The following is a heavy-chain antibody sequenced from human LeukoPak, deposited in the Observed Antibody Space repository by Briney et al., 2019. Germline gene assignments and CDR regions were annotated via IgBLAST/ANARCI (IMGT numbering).Heavy chain of an antibody. V-gene: IGHV4-59*11. Sequence: IPSGTLSLTCTVSGGSISSHYWSWIRQPPGKGLEWIGYIYYSGSTNYNPSLKSRVTISVDTSKNQFSLKLSSVTAADTAVYYCARESSSSYFDYWGQGTLVTVSS. J-gene: IGHJ4*02. CDR3: ARESSSSYFDY. CDR2: IYYSGST. D-gene: IGHD6-6*01. CDR1: GGSISSHY.